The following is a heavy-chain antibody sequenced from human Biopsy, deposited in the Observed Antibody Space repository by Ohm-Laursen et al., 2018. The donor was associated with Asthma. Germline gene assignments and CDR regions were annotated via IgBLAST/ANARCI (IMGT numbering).Heavy chain of an antibody. Sequence: SLRLSCTASGFTFRSYAMHWVRQAPGKGLEWVAVGGSYYDGGLKYYADSVNGRFTVSRDDSKNTLYLQMNSLRPDDTAVYYCPRDVMGWYLPASDFWGQGTLVTVSS. J-gene: IGHJ4*02. V-gene: IGHV3-30-3*01. CDR3: PRDVMGWYLPASDF. D-gene: IGHD2-15*01. CDR2: GGSYYDGGLK. CDR1: GFTFRSYA.